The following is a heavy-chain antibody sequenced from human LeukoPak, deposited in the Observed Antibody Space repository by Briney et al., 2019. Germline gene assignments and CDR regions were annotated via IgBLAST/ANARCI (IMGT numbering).Heavy chain of an antibody. Sequence: PGGSLRLSCAASGFTFSSYGMHWVRQAPGKGLEWVAVIWYDGSKKYYADSVKGRFTISRDNSKNTLYLQMNSLRVEDTAVYYCARVANITTFGMDVWGQGTTATVSS. D-gene: IGHD3-9*01. CDR3: ARVANITTFGMDV. V-gene: IGHV3-33*01. CDR2: IWYDGSKK. J-gene: IGHJ6*02. CDR1: GFTFSSYG.